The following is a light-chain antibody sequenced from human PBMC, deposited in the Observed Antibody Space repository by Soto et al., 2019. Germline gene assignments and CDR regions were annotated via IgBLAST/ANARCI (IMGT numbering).Light chain of an antibody. V-gene: IGKV1-5*03. CDR3: QQSYSTLWT. Sequence: DIQMTQSPSTLSGSVGGRVTITCRASQTISSWLAWYQQKPGKAPKLLIYKASTLKSGVPSRFSGSGSGTEFTLTISSLQPDDFATYYCQQSYSTLWTFGQGTKVDIK. CDR2: KAS. CDR1: QTISSW. J-gene: IGKJ1*01.